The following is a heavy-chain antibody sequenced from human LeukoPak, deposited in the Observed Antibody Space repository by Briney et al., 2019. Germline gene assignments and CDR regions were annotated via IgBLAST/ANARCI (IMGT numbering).Heavy chain of an antibody. CDR1: GYTFTSYG. Sequence: ASVKVSCKASGYTFTSYGISWVRQAPGQGLEWMGWISAYNGNTNYAQKLQGRVTMTTDTSTSTAYMELSSLRSEDTAVYYCARDAYYYDSSGYYNWFDPWGQGTLVTVSS. V-gene: IGHV1-18*01. D-gene: IGHD3-22*01. CDR3: ARDAYYYDSSGYYNWFDP. J-gene: IGHJ5*02. CDR2: ISAYNGNT.